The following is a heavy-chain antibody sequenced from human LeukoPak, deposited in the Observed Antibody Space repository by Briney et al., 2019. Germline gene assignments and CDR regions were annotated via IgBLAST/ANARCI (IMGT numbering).Heavy chain of an antibody. CDR2: INHSGST. Sequence: SETLSLTCAVYGGSFSGYYWSWIRQPPGKGLEWIGEINHSGSTNYNPSLKSRITISVDTSKSQFSLKLTSVTAADTAFYYCARGPVTTMNNWFDPWGQGTLVTVSS. D-gene: IGHD4-17*01. V-gene: IGHV4-34*01. CDR1: GGSFSGYY. CDR3: ARGPVTTMNNWFDP. J-gene: IGHJ5*02.